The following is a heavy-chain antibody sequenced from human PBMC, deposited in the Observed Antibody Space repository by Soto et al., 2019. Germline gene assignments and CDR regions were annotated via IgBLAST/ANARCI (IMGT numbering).Heavy chain of an antibody. V-gene: IGHV1-18*01. J-gene: IGHJ4*02. CDR1: GYTFTSYG. CDR3: ATLEGGVAGVFKY. D-gene: IGHD6-19*01. Sequence: ASVKVSCKASGYTFTSYGISWVRQAPGQGLEGMGWISTYIGNTNYAQNLQGRVTVTRDTSTSTVYMELSSLRSEDTAVYYCATLEGGVAGVFKYWGQGVLVTVSS. CDR2: ISTYIGNT.